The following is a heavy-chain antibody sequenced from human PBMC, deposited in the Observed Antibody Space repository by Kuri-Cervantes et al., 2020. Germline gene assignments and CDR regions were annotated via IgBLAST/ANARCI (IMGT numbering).Heavy chain of an antibody. CDR2: ISSSSSYI. CDR3: ARDPYDSSGYYNDY. Sequence: GESLKISCAASGFTFSSYWMHWVRQAPGKGLEWVSSISSSSSYIYYADSVKGRFTISRDNAKNSLYLQMNSLRAEDTAVYYCARDPYDSSGYYNDYWGQGTLVTVSS. J-gene: IGHJ4*02. CDR1: GFTFSSYW. V-gene: IGHV3-21*03. D-gene: IGHD3-22*01.